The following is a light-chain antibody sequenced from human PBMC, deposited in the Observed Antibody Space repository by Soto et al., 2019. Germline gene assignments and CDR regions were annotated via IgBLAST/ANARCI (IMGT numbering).Light chain of an antibody. Sequence: EIVMTQSPATLSLSPGERATLSCRASQSVNSNLAWYQQKAGQAPRLLIYGTSQRATGIPARFRGSGSGTDFTLTISSLEPEDFAVYYCQQRGKWPPWTFGQGTKVDIK. CDR3: QQRGKWPPWT. CDR1: QSVNSN. J-gene: IGKJ1*01. V-gene: IGKV3-11*01. CDR2: GTS.